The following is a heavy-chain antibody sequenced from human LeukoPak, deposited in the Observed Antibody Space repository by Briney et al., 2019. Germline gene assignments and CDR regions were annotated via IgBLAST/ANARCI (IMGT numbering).Heavy chain of an antibody. CDR1: GYTFTDYY. J-gene: IGHJ6*03. Sequence: GASVKVSCKASGYTFTDYYMHWVQQAPGKGLEWMGRVDPEDGETIYAEKFQGRVTITADTSTDTAYMELSSLRSEDTAVYYCATGVVVPAAMNYYYYYMDVWGKGTTVTVSS. CDR2: VDPEDGET. D-gene: IGHD2-2*01. CDR3: ATGVVVPAAMNYYYYYMDV. V-gene: IGHV1-69-2*01.